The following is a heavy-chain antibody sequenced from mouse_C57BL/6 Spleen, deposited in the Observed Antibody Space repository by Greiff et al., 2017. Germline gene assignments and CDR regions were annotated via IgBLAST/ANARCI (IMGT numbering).Heavy chain of an antibody. CDR3: TRRGLGRGENYFDY. CDR1: GFTFTDYA. J-gene: IGHJ2*01. D-gene: IGHD2-4*01. Sequence: QVQLKQSGADLVRPGASVTLSCTASGFTFTDYAMPWVQQTPVHGLEWIGAIDPETGCTASPHKFKGKAILTADKSSSTAYMELRSLTSEDSAVYYCTRRGLGRGENYFDYWGQGTTLTVSS. V-gene: IGHV1-15*01. CDR2: IDPETGCT.